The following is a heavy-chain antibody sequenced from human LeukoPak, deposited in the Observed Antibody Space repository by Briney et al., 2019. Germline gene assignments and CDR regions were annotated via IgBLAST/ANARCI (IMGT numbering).Heavy chain of an antibody. D-gene: IGHD3-10*01. CDR1: GGSFSGYY. CDR3: ARSIGELLYPSYYFDY. J-gene: IGHJ4*02. V-gene: IGHV4-34*01. CDR2: INHSGST. Sequence: SETLSLTCAVYGGSFSGYYWSWIRQPPGKGLEWIGEINHSGSTNYNPSLKSRVTISVDTSKNQLSLKLSSVTAADTAVYYCARSIGELLYPSYYFDYWGQGTLVTVSS.